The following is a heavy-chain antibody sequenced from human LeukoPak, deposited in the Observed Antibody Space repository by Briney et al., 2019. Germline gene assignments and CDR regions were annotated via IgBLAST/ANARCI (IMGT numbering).Heavy chain of an antibody. J-gene: IGHJ6*03. D-gene: IGHD5-18*01. CDR2: LYSGGSA. Sequence: GGSLRLSCAASGFNVGSNYMSWVRQAPGKGLEWVSLLYSGGSAFHADSVKGRFTISRDNSKNTLYLQLNSLRAEDTAVYYCARAGGGYRYGYYYHFYMDAWGKGTTVTVSS. CDR3: ARAGGGYRYGYYYHFYMDA. CDR1: GFNVGSNY. V-gene: IGHV3-53*01.